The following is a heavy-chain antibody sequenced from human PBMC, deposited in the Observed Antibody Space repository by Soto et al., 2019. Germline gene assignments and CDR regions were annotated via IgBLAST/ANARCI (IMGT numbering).Heavy chain of an antibody. CDR1: GGSISSGGYY. CDR3: AREIAARSGGYYYYYYMDL. J-gene: IGHJ6*03. V-gene: IGHV4-31*03. D-gene: IGHD6-6*01. CDR2: TYYGGST. Sequence: QVQLQESGPGLVKPSQTLSLTCTVSGGSISSGGYYWSWIRQHTGKGLGWIGNTYYGGSTYYNPASKSRVTISVDTSKNKFSLKLSSVTAADTAVYYCAREIAARSGGYYYYYYMDLWGKGTTVTVSS.